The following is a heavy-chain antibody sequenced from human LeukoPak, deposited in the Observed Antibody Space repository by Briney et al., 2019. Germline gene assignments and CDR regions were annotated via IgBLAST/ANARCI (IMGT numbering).Heavy chain of an antibody. D-gene: IGHD3-9*01. J-gene: IGHJ4*02. CDR2: IHYTGAT. Sequence: SETLSLTCAVYGGSITGYYWSWIRQTPGRGLEWVGEIHYTGATSYNPSLKSRATISTDTSKNQSSLRLSSVTAADTAVYYCARGNILTGYCSDFWGQGALVTVSS. V-gene: IGHV4-34*01. CDR3: ARGNILTGYCSDF. CDR1: GGSITGYY.